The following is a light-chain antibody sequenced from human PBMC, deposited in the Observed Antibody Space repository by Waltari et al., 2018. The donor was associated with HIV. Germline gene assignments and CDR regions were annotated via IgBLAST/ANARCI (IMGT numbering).Light chain of an antibody. CDR3: SSYISSSSPV. CDR2: EVS. V-gene: IGLV2-14*01. Sequence: QSALTQPASVSGSPGQSLTIPCTGTSTAVGDSYVSWYQHHPGKAPKVLIYEVSNPPSGVSNRCSGSKSGNTASLTISGLLAEDEADYFCSSYISSSSPVFGGGTRLTVL. CDR1: STAVGDSY. J-gene: IGLJ3*02.